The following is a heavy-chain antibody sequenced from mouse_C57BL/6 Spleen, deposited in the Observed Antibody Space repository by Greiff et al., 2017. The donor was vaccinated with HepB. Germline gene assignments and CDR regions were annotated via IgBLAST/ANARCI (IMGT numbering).Heavy chain of an antibody. D-gene: IGHD1-1*01. CDR3: ARVHYGSSYGNYFDY. CDR1: GYSFTGYY. Sequence: VQLQQSGPELVKPGASVKISCKASGYSFTGYYMHWVKQSHGNILDWIGYIYPYNGVSSYNQKFKGKATLPVDKSSSTAYMELRSLTSEDSAVYYCARVHYGSSYGNYFDYWGQGTTLTVSS. V-gene: IGHV1-31*01. J-gene: IGHJ2*01. CDR2: IYPYNGVS.